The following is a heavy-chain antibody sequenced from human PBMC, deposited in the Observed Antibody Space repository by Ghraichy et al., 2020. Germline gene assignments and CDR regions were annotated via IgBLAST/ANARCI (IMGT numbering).Heavy chain of an antibody. CDR2: IGRSGGNT. CDR1: GFTFSNYA. CDR3: AKERLPYGSGTHDY. J-gene: IGHJ4*02. D-gene: IGHD3-10*01. Sequence: GGSLRLSCAASGFTFSNYAMTWVHQAPGKGLRWVSGIGRSGGNTYYADSVKGWFSISRDNSKNTLYLQMNSLRAEDTAIYFCAKERLPYGSGTHDYWGQGTLVTVSS. V-gene: IGHV3-23*01.